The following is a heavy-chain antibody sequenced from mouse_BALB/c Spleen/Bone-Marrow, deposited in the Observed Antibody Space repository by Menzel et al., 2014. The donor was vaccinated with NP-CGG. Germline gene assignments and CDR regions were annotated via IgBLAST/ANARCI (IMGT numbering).Heavy chain of an antibody. CDR3: ARWGITSYYFDY. J-gene: IGHJ2*01. V-gene: IGHV1-82*01. Sequence: QVQLQQSGPELMKPGASVKISCKASGYAFSSSWMNWVKQRPGQGLEWIGRIYPGDGDTNYNGKFKGKATLTADKSSSTAYMQLSSLTSVDSAVYFCARWGITSYYFDYWGQGTTLTVSS. CDR1: GYAFSSSW. CDR2: IYPGDGDT. D-gene: IGHD2-4*01.